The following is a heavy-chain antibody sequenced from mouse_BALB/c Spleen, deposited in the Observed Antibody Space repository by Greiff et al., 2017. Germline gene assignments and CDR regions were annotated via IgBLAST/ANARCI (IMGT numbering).Heavy chain of an antibody. J-gene: IGHJ2*01. Sequence: VQLQQSGAELVKPGASVKLSCKASGYTFTSYYMYWVKQRPGQGLEWIGEINPSNGGTNFNEKFKSKATLTVDKSSSTAYMQLSSLTSEDSAVYYCTRGNGNYVLWYFDYWGQGTTLTVSS. CDR1: GYTFTSYY. CDR2: INPSNGGT. V-gene: IGHV1S81*02. D-gene: IGHD2-1*01. CDR3: TRGNGNYVLWYFDY.